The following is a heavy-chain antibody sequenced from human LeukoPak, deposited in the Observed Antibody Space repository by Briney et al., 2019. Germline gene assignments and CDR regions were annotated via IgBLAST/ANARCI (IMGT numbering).Heavy chain of an antibody. V-gene: IGHV3-23*01. CDR2: ISNNGGYT. CDR3: AKQLGYCSDGSCYFPY. J-gene: IGHJ4*02. Sequence: GGSLRLSRAASGFTFSSSAMSWVRQAPGKGLEWVSAISNNGGYTYYADSVQGRFTVSRDNSKSTLCLQMNSLRAEDTAVYYCAKQLGYCSDGSCYFPYWGQGTLVTVSS. D-gene: IGHD2-15*01. CDR1: GFTFSSSA.